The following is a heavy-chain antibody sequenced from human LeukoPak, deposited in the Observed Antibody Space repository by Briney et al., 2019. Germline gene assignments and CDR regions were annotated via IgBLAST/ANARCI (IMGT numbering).Heavy chain of an antibody. J-gene: IGHJ6*02. D-gene: IGHD2-2*01. Sequence: SETLSLTCAVYGGSFSGYYWSWIRQPPGKGLEGIGEINHSGSTNYNPSLKSRVTISVDTSKNQVSLKLSSVTAADTAVYYCAVYPYYYYYGMDVWGQGTTVTVSS. CDR3: AVYPYYYYYGMDV. V-gene: IGHV4-34*01. CDR1: GGSFSGYY. CDR2: INHSGST.